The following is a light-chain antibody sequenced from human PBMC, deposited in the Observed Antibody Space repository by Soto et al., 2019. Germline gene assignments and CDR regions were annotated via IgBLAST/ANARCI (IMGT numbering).Light chain of an antibody. CDR2: DAS. V-gene: IGKV3-15*01. J-gene: IGKJ1*01. CDR3: QQYDGWPET. CDR1: QSVSSN. Sequence: EKVMTQSPATLSVSPGERATLSCRASQSVSSNLAWYQQKPGQAPRLLIYDASTRATGIPARFSGSGSGTEFTLTISSLQSEDLAVYYCQQYDGWPETFGQGTKVEIK.